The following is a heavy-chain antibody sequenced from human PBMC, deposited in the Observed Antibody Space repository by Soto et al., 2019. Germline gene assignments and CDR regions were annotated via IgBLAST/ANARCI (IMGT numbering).Heavy chain of an antibody. V-gene: IGHV3-15*01. CDR1: GFTFSNAR. CDR3: NTWVYGSSGYYYFDS. J-gene: IGHJ4*02. D-gene: IGHD3-22*01. CDR2: IKSKTDGGTT. Sequence: LRLSCAASGFTFSNARMTWVRQAPGKGLEWVGRIKSKTDGGTTDYAAPVKGRFTISRDDSRNTLYLQMNSLKTEDTAVYYCNTWVYGSSGYYYFDSWGQGTLVTVSS.